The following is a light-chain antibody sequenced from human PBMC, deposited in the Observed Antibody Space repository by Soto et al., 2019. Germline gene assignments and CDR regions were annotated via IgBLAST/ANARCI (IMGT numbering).Light chain of an antibody. Sequence: EIVLTQFPATLSLSPGDGATLSCRASQSVSSYLAWYQQKRGQAPRLLIYDSSNRATGIPARFSGSGSGTDFSLIISSLEPEDFSDYYCQQRSNWPLTFGGGTKVEIK. J-gene: IGKJ4*01. CDR3: QQRSNWPLT. V-gene: IGKV3-11*01. CDR1: QSVSSY. CDR2: DSS.